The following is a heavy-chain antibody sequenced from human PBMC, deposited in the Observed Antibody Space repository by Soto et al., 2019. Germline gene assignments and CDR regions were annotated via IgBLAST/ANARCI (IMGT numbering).Heavy chain of an antibody. V-gene: IGHV4-59*01. CDR1: GGSISSYY. J-gene: IGHJ5*02. CDR2: IYYSGST. CDR3: ARVRRYSSSSLWFDP. D-gene: IGHD6-6*01. Sequence: PSETLSLTSTVSGGSISSYYWSWIRQPPGKGLEWFGYIYYSGSTNYNPSLKSRVTISVDTPKNQFSLKLSSVTAADTAVYYCARVRRYSSSSLWFDPWGQGTLVTVSS.